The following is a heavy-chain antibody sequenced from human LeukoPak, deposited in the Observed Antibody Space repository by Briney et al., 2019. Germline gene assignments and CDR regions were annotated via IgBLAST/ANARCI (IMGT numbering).Heavy chain of an antibody. Sequence: SETLSLTCTVSGGSISSSSYYWGWIRQPPGKGLEWIVSFYYGGTTHYNPSLRNRVAISVDTSKNQFSLRLSSVTAADTAVYYCARRAGGGNYPFDSWGQGTLVTVSS. V-gene: IGHV4-39*01. J-gene: IGHJ4*02. CDR2: FYYGGTT. CDR1: GGSISSSSYY. CDR3: ARRAGGGNYPFDS. D-gene: IGHD4-23*01.